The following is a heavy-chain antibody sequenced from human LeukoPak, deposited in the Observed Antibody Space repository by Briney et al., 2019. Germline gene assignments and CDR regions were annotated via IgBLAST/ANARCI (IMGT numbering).Heavy chain of an antibody. D-gene: IGHD5-12*01. CDR1: GFTFSGYG. CDR3: ARGIYSGYHYFDY. V-gene: IGHV3-33*01. J-gene: IGHJ4*02. CDR2: IWSDGSNK. Sequence: PGGSLRLSCAASGFTFSGYGMHWFRQPPGKGLEWVAVIWSDGSNKYYEDSVKGRFTISRDNSKNTLYLQMNSLRAEDTAVYYCARGIYSGYHYFDYWGQGTLVTVSS.